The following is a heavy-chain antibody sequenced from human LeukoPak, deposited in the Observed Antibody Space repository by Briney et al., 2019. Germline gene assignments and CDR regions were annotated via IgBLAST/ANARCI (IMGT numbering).Heavy chain of an antibody. V-gene: IGHV1-18*01. CDR2: ISAYNGNT. CDR1: GYTFTNFG. CDR3: AREGGLVPGTWFDP. D-gene: IGHD6-19*01. J-gene: IGHJ5*02. Sequence: GASVKVSCKASGYTFTNFGISWVRQAPGQGLEWMGWISAYNGNTNYAQEFQGRVTMTTDASTSTAYLELRSLRSDDTAVYYRAREGGLVPGTWFDPWGQGTLVTVSS.